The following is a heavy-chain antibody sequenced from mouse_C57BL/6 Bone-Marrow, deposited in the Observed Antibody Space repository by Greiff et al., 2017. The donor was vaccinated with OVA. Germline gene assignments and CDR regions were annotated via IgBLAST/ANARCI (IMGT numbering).Heavy chain of an antibody. CDR2: IDPENGDT. CDR1: GFNIKDDY. CDR3: TTGDYDAMDY. Sequence: EVKLMESGAELVRPGASVKLSCTASGFNIKDDYMHWVKQRPERGLEWIGWIDPENGDTEYASKFQGKATITADTSSNTAYLQLSSLTSEDTAVYYCTTGDYDAMDYWGQGTSVTVSS. J-gene: IGHJ4*01. V-gene: IGHV14-4*01.